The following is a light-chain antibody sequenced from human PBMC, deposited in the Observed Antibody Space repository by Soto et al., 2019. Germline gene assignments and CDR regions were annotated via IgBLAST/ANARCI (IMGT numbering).Light chain of an antibody. V-gene: IGKV2-30*01. CDR3: MQGTRWPPLT. Sequence: DVVMTQSPLSLPVTLGQPASISCRSSQSLVYSDGHTYLNWFQQRPGQSPRRLIYKVSNRDSGVPDRFSGRGSDTDFTLKISRVEAEDVGVYYCMQGTRWPPLTFGGWTKVEIK. J-gene: IGKJ4*01. CDR1: QSLVYSDGHTY. CDR2: KVS.